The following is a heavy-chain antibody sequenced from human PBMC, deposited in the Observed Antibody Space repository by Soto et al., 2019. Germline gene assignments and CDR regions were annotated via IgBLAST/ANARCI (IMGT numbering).Heavy chain of an antibody. D-gene: IGHD6-19*01. J-gene: IGHJ4*02. V-gene: IGHV3-30*18. Sequence: VQLVESGGGVVQPGRSLRLSCAASGFTFSDYAMHWVRQAPGKGLEWVAVVSHDGRNTHYADSVKGRFTMSRDSSKNTVSLEMTTLRAADTAVYYCAKGGRKWLVTSDFNSWVQGALVTVSS. CDR3: AKGGRKWLVTSDFNS. CDR2: VSHDGRNT. CDR1: GFTFSDYA.